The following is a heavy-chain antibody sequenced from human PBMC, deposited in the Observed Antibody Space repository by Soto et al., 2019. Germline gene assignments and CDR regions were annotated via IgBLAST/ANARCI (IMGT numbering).Heavy chain of an antibody. J-gene: IGHJ6*02. D-gene: IGHD1-7*01. V-gene: IGHV1-69*06. Sequence: QVQLVQSGAEVKKPGSSVKVSCKASGGTFTSYAFSWVRQAPGLGLEWMGGITPVFPTTIYAQKFQGRATITADKSTGTIYMELSSLRFEDTAVYYCARVGPGTRGGFYHYYGLDVWGQGTTVTVSS. CDR3: ARVGPGTRGGFYHYYGLDV. CDR2: ITPVFPTT. CDR1: GGTFTSYA.